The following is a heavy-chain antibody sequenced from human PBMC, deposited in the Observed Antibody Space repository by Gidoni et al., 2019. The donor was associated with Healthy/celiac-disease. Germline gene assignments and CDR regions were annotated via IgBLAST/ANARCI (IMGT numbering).Heavy chain of an antibody. V-gene: IGHV3-21*01. CDR1: GFTFSSYS. J-gene: IGHJ1*01. Sequence: EVQLVESGGGLVKPGGSLRLSCAASGFTFSSYSMNWVRQAPGKGLEWVSSISSSSSYIYYADSVKGRFTISRDNAKNSLYLQMNSLRAEDTAVYYCARGPAAGTGGYFQQWGQGTLVTVSS. D-gene: IGHD6-13*01. CDR3: ARGPAAGTGGYFQQ. CDR2: ISSSSSYI.